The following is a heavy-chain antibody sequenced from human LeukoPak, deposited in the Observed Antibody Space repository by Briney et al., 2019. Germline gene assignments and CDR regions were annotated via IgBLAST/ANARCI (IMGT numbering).Heavy chain of an antibody. CDR3: ATLTGGFYYDSSGYSGY. V-gene: IGHV1-2*02. D-gene: IGHD3-22*01. Sequence: GASVKVSCKASGYTFTGYYLHWVRQAPGQGLEWMGWINPSGGGTNYAQKFQGRVTMTRATSISTAYMELSRLRSNDTAVYSGATLTGGFYYDSSGYSGYWGQGTLVTVSS. CDR1: GYTFTGYY. J-gene: IGHJ4*02. CDR2: INPSGGGT.